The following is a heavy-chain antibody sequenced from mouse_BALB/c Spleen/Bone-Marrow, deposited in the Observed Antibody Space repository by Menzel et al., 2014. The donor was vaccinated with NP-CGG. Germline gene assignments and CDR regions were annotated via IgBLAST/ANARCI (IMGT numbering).Heavy chain of an antibody. D-gene: IGHD1-1*01. Sequence: EVKVVDSGGGLVKPGGSLKLSCAASGFAFSSYDMSWVRQTPEKRLEWVAYISSGGGSTYYPDTVKGRFTISRDNAKNTLYLQMSSLKSEDTAMYYCARPLYYYGSSPFYAMDYWGQGTSVTVSS. CDR1: GFAFSSYD. V-gene: IGHV5-12-1*01. CDR2: ISSGGGST. CDR3: ARPLYYYGSSPFYAMDY. J-gene: IGHJ4*01.